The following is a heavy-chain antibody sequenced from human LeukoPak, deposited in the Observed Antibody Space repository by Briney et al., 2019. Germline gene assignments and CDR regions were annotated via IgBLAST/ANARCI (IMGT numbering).Heavy chain of an antibody. V-gene: IGHV1-2*06. Sequence: ASVKVSCKASGCTFTGYYMHWVRQAPGQGLQWMGRINPNSGGTNYAQKFQGRVTMTRDTSITTAYMELSRLRSEDTAVYYCARYAYSSSFDYWGQGTLLTVSS. CDR2: INPNSGGT. J-gene: IGHJ4*02. CDR1: GCTFTGYY. CDR3: ARYAYSSSFDY. D-gene: IGHD6-6*01.